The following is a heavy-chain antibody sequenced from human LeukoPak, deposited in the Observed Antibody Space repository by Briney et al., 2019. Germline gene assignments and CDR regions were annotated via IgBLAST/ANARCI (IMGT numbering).Heavy chain of an antibody. Sequence: GGSLRLSCAASGFRFSCHDMHWVRQAPGKGLEFVSSIGAAGAHTFYADSVKGRLTISRDNFQSTMYLQMDGLRPEDSAVYYCARELGGTKTGGFDIWGQGTVVTVSS. CDR1: GFRFSCHD. CDR2: IGAAGAHT. D-gene: IGHD1-14*01. CDR3: ARELGGTKTGGFDI. J-gene: IGHJ3*02. V-gene: IGHV3-64*02.